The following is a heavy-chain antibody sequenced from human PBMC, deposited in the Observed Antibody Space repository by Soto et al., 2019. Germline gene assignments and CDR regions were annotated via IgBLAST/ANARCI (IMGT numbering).Heavy chain of an antibody. Sequence: GGSLRLSCAASGFTVSSNYMSWVRQAPGKGLEWVSVIYSGGSTYYADSVKGRFTISRDNSKNTLYLQMNSLRAEDTAVYYCARAFYCSGGSCYRLDYWGQGTLVTVSS. D-gene: IGHD2-15*01. J-gene: IGHJ4*02. V-gene: IGHV3-66*01. CDR3: ARAFYCSGGSCYRLDY. CDR1: GFTVSSNY. CDR2: IYSGGST.